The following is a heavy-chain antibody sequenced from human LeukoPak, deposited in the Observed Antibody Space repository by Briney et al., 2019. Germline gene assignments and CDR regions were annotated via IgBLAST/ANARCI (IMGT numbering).Heavy chain of an antibody. CDR3: ARRGEKQWLVQYYFDY. D-gene: IGHD6-19*01. CDR2: IYYSGST. Sequence: SETLSLTCTVSGYSISSGYYWGWIRQPPGKGLEWIGSIYYSGSTYYNPSLKSRVTISVDTSKNQFSLKLSSVTAADTAVYYCARRGEKQWLVQYYFDYWGQGTLVTVSS. CDR1: GYSISSGYY. J-gene: IGHJ4*02. V-gene: IGHV4-38-2*02.